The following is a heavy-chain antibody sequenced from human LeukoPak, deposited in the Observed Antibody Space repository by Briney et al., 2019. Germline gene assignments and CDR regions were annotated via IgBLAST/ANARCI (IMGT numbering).Heavy chain of an antibody. D-gene: IGHD6-13*01. CDR1: GGSISSGGYY. V-gene: IGHV4-31*03. Sequence: PSETLSLTCTVSGGSISSGGYYWSWIRQHPGKGLEWIGYIYYSGSTYYNPSLKSRVTISVDTSKNQFSPKLSSVTAADTAVYYCARAVSFLAAGKGHFDNWGQGALVTVSS. CDR2: IYYSGST. CDR3: ARAVSFLAAGKGHFDN. J-gene: IGHJ4*02.